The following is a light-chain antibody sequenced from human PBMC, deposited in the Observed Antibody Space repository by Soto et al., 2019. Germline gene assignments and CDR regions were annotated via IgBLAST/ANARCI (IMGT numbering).Light chain of an antibody. Sequence: EIVLTQSPGTLSLSPGERATLSCRASQSVSNSYLDWYQQKPGQAPRLLIYDSSSRATGIPDRFSGSRSGTDFTLTISRLEPEDFAVYYCQQYHNSQYTFGQGTKLAIK. J-gene: IGKJ2*01. CDR3: QQYHNSQYT. CDR1: QSVSNSY. V-gene: IGKV3-20*01. CDR2: DSS.